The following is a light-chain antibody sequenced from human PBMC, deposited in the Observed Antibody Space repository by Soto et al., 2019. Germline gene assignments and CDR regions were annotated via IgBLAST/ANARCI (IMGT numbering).Light chain of an antibody. J-gene: IGKJ4*01. CDR1: QSVSSSY. CDR2: GAS. CDR3: QHLPH. Sequence: EIVLTQSPGTLSLSPGERATLSCRASQSVSSSYLAWYQQKPGQAPRLLIYGASSRATGIPDRFSGSGSGTDSTLTISRLEPEDFAVYYCQHLPHFGGGTKVEIK. V-gene: IGKV3-20*01.